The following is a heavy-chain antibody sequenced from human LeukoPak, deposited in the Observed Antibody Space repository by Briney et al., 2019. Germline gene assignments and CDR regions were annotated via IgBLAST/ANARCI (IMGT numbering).Heavy chain of an antibody. CDR2: IGQDGTGN. V-gene: IGHV3-7*01. D-gene: IGHD1-7*01. J-gene: IGHJ4*02. CDR1: GFSFSNDW. Sequence: GGSLRLSCAASGFSFSNDWMTWVRQAPGKGLEWVANIGQDGTGNHYVDSVKGRFTISRDNAKNSLYLQMNRLRADDTAVYYCARDLNYYATDYWGQGTLVTVSS. CDR3: ARDLNYYATDY.